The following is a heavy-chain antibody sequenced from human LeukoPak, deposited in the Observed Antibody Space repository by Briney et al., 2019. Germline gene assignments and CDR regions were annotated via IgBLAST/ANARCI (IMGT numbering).Heavy chain of an antibody. CDR3: ARNFRGYLGK. CDR2: INHSGST. D-gene: IGHD7-27*01. V-gene: IGHV4-34*01. CDR1: GGSFSGYY. J-gene: IGHJ4*02. Sequence: PSETLSLTCAVYGGSFSGYYWSWIRQPPGKGLEWIGEINHSGSTNYNPSLKSRVTISVDTSKNQFSLKLSSVTAADTAVYYCARNFRGYLGKWGQGTLVTVSS.